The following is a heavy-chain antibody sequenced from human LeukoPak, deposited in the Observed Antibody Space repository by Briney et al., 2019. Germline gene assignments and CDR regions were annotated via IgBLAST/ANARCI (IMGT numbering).Heavy chain of an antibody. CDR3: ARGPPRYCSSTSCSHPLLYMDV. CDR1: GGTFSSYA. J-gene: IGHJ6*03. D-gene: IGHD2-2*01. CDR2: IIPIFGTA. V-gene: IGHV1-69*05. Sequence: SVKVSCKASGGTFSSYAISWVRQAPGQGLEWMGGIIPIFGTANYAQKFQGRVTITTDESTSTAYMELSSLRSEDTAVYYCARGPPRYCSSTSCSHPLLYMDVWGKGTTVTVSS.